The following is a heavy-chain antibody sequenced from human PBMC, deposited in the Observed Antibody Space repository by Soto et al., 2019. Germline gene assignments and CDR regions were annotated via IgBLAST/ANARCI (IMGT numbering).Heavy chain of an antibody. CDR2: IRYSEST. J-gene: IGHJ3*01. CDR3: TRGAWGYAFDV. D-gene: IGHD3-16*01. CDR1: GVSISSGGYY. V-gene: IGHV4-31*03. Sequence: SLTCTVSGVSISSGGYYWTWIRQHPGKGLEWIGYIRYSESTYYNPSLKSRVIVSIDTSKTEFSLRLSSVTAADTAVYFCTRGAWGYAFDVWGQGTMVTVS.